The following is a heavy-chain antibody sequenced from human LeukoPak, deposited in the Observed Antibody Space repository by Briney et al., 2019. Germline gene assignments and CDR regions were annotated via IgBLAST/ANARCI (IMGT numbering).Heavy chain of an antibody. CDR2: ISSSSSYI. CDR1: GFTFSSYS. J-gene: IGHJ4*02. D-gene: IGHD3-22*01. CDR3: AKGDYYDSSGYYD. V-gene: IGHV3-21*04. Sequence: GGSLRLSCAASGFTFSSYSMNWVRQAPGKGLEWVSSISSSSSYIYYADSVKGRFTNSRDNSKNTLYLQMNGLRAEDTAVYYCAKGDYYDSSGYYDWGQGTLVTVSS.